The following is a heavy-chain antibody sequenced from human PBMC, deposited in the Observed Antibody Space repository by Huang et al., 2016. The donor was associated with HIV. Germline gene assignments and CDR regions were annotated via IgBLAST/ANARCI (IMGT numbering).Heavy chain of an antibody. J-gene: IGHJ4*02. CDR2: MYITWST. Sequence: VQLQESGPGLVKPSQTLSLSCNVSGASIASGSYFWNWIRQPAGGGLEWIGHMYITWSTDSNPSLTSRVAVSSDTSKNQVSLRLSPVTAADTAVYFCARGRVTSSGVVQSYDYWGQGSLVTVSS. CDR1: GASIASGSYF. V-gene: IGHV4-61*09. D-gene: IGHD3-3*01. CDR3: ARGRVTSSGVVQSYDY.